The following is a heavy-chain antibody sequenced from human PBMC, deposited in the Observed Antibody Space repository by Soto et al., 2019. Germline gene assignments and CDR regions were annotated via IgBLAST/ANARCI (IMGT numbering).Heavy chain of an antibody. J-gene: IGHJ4*02. Sequence: QVQLVQSGAEVKKPGSSVKVSCKASGGTFSRYAISWVRQAPGQGLEWMGGIIPIFGTANYAQKFQGRVTITADESTSTAYRELSSLRSEDTAVYYCARDVASSLEFLDYWGQGTLVTVSS. CDR2: IIPIFGTA. CDR3: ARDVASSLEFLDY. CDR1: GGTFSRYA. D-gene: IGHD3-3*01. V-gene: IGHV1-69*12.